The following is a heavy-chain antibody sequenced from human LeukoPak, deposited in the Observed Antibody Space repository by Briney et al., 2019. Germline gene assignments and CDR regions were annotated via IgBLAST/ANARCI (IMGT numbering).Heavy chain of an antibody. J-gene: IGHJ4*02. V-gene: IGHV1-69*04. D-gene: IGHD3-10*01. CDR3: ARDSRPYYTGSGSYYKIGRFDY. CDR1: GDSFSSYA. CDR2: IIPFLDIK. Sequence: GASVKVSCKASGDSFSSYALSWVRQAPGQGLEWMGRIIPFLDIKTYAERFQDRVTITADEDTSTVYMELSSLRSEDTALYYCARDSRPYYTGSGSYYKIGRFDYWGQGTGVTVSS.